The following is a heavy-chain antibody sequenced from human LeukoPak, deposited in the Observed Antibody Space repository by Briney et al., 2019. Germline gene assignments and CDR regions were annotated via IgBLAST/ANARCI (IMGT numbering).Heavy chain of an antibody. Sequence: GGSLRLSCVASGFSLSRFGMHWVRQAPGKGLEWVSFVRYDGSSQHYADSVKGRFTISRDNSKNTLYLQMNSLRAEDTAVYYCAKEGRGGFDIWGQGTMVTVSS. D-gene: IGHD3-16*01. CDR1: GFSLSRFG. V-gene: IGHV3-30*02. CDR3: AKEGRGGFDI. J-gene: IGHJ3*02. CDR2: VRYDGSSQ.